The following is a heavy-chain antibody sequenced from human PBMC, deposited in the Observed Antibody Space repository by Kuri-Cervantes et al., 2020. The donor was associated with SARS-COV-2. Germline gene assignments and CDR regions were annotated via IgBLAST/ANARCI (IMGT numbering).Heavy chain of an antibody. CDR2: ISSSSSTL. V-gene: IGHV3-48*01. CDR3: ARDSSSGWFSY. J-gene: IGHJ4*02. Sequence: GGSLRLSCAASGFTFSSYEMNWVRQAPGKGLEWVSYISSSSSTLYYADSVKGRFTISRDNAKNSLYLQMKSLRAEDTAVYYCARDSSSGWFSYWGQGTLVTVSS. D-gene: IGHD6-19*01. CDR1: GFTFSSYE.